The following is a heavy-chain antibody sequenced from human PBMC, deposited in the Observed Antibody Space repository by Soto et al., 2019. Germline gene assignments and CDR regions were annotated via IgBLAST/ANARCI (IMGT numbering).Heavy chain of an antibody. CDR3: ARPSGGGSSSWYYFDY. D-gene: IGHD6-13*01. CDR2: IYYSGST. V-gene: IGHV4-39*01. J-gene: IGHJ4*02. Sequence: PSETLSLTCTVSGGSISSSSYYWGCIRQPPGKGLEWIGSIYYSGSTYYNPSLKSRVTISVDTSKNQFSLKLSSVTAADTAVYYCARPSGGGSSSWYYFDYWGQGTLVTVSS. CDR1: GGSISSSSYY.